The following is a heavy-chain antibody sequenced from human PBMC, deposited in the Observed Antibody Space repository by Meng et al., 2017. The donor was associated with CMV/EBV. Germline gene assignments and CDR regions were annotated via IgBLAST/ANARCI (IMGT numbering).Heavy chain of an antibody. V-gene: IGHV1-58*01. J-gene: IGHJ6*02. CDR1: GFTFTSSA. Sequence: SVKVSCKASGFTFTSSAVQWVRQARGQRLEWIGWIVVGSGNTNYAQKFQERVTITRDMSTSTAYMELSSLRSEDTVVYYCAAEGETVLAPHGQTYGMDVWGQGTTVTVSS. CDR3: AAEGETVLAPHGQTYGMDV. CDR2: IVVGSGNT. D-gene: IGHD3-3*02.